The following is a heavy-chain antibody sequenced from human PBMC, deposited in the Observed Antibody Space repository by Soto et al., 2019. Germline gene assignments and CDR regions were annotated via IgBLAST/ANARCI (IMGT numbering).Heavy chain of an antibody. CDR2: IYYSGST. D-gene: IGHD3-10*01. V-gene: IGHV4-39*01. CDR3: ARSAFGELPTVDY. J-gene: IGHJ4*02. Sequence: SETLSLTCTVSGGSISSSSYYWGWIRQPPGKGLEWIGSIYYSGSTYYNPSLKSRVTISVDTSKNQFSLKLSSVTAADTAVYYCARSAFGELPTVDYWGQGTLVTVSS. CDR1: GGSISSSSYY.